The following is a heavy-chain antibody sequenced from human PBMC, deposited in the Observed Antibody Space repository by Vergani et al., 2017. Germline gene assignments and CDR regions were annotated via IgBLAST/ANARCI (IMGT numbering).Heavy chain of an antibody. D-gene: IGHD3-3*01. CDR2: INSDGSST. CDR1: GFTFSSYW. J-gene: IGHJ6*03. Sequence: EVQLVESGGGLVQPGGSLRLSCAASGFTFSSYWMHWVRQAPGKGLVWVSRINSDGSSTSYADSVKGRFTISRDNAKNTLYLQMNSLRAEDTAVYYCARRSIFGVARYMDVWGKGTTVTVSS. CDR3: ARRSIFGVARYMDV. V-gene: IGHV3-74*01.